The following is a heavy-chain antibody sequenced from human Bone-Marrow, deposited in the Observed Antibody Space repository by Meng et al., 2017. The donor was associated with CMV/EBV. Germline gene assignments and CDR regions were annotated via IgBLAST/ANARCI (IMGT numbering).Heavy chain of an antibody. CDR3: ARGAVWFRDSTAFFDY. V-gene: IGHV1-46*01. Sequence: ASVKVSCKASGYSFMNFHMHWLRQAPGQRLEWIGLINPNGGSTGYTQKVQGRVIMTRVTSTNTVYMELSRLRSEDTAVYYCARGAVWFRDSTAFFDYWGQASLVTVSS. J-gene: IGHJ4*02. CDR2: INPNGGST. CDR1: GYSFMNFH. D-gene: IGHD3-10*01.